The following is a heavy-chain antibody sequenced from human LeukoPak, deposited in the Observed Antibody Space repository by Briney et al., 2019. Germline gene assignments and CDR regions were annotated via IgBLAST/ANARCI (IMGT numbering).Heavy chain of an antibody. CDR1: GGSFSGHY. V-gene: IGHV4-34*01. D-gene: IGHD2-8*01. CDR2: INHSGST. Sequence: SETLSLTCAVYGGSFSGHYWSWIRQTPGKGLEWIGEINHSGSTNYNPSLKSRVTISVDTSKNQFSLKLNSVSAADTAVYYCAREGVYVTNFDYWGRGTLVTVSS. J-gene: IGHJ4*02. CDR3: AREGVYVTNFDY.